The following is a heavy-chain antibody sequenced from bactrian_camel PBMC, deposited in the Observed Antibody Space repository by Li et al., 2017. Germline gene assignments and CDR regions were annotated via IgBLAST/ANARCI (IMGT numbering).Heavy chain of an antibody. CDR2: LNGYGNKK. D-gene: IGHD5*01. CDR1: GFTFSHYY. J-gene: IGHJ4*01. CDR3: APDSSPQMGCY. V-gene: IGHV3-2*01. Sequence: HVQMVASGGGLVQPGGSLRLSCVGSGFTFSHYYMIWVRQAPGKGLEWVSGLNGYGNKKKYADSLSGRFTVSRDNAKNTVYLEMNSLKSDDTAMYYCAPDSSPQMGCYWTRGTQVTVS.